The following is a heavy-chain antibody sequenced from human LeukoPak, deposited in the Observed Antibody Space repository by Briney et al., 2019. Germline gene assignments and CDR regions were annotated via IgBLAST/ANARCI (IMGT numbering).Heavy chain of an antibody. CDR2: IYPGDSDT. CDR1: GYSFTTYW. Sequence: GESLKISCKVSGYSFTTYWIGWVRQMPGKGLEWMGIIYPGDSDTRYSPSFQGQVTISADKSISTAYLQWSSLKASDTAMYYCARGYCSSTSCDDAFDICGQGTLVTVSS. CDR3: ARGYCSSTSCDDAFDI. V-gene: IGHV5-51*01. D-gene: IGHD2-2*01. J-gene: IGHJ3*02.